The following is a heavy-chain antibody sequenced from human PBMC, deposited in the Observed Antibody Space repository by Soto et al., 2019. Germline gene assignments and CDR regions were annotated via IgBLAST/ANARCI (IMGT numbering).Heavy chain of an antibody. CDR2: IHRDRVT. CDR1: GGSTSSSDW. D-gene: IGHD1-26*01. Sequence: QVHLQESGPGLVKPSETLSLTCAISGGSTSSSDWWTWVRQPPGEGLEWICEIHRDRVTNYNSSPKSRLTIALEQSRNQFSLVLTSVTAADAAVYFCAGRPEIHPRWGEGILVPVSP. J-gene: IGHJ4*02. CDR3: AGRPEIHPR. V-gene: IGHV4-4*02.